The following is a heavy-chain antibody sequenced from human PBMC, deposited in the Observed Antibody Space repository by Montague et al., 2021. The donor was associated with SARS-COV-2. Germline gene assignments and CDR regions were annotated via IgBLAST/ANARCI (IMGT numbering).Heavy chain of an antibody. Sequence: CAISGDSVSSNSATWNWVRQSPSRGLEWLGRTYYRSKWCNDYAVSLRGRVNINPDTSKNQFSLQLNSVTPEDTAIYYCTSGREGNYNVMDVWGQGTTVTVSS. CDR2: TYYRSKWCN. CDR3: TSGREGNYNVMDV. D-gene: IGHD1-1*01. V-gene: IGHV6-1*01. J-gene: IGHJ6*02. CDR1: GDSVSSNSAT.